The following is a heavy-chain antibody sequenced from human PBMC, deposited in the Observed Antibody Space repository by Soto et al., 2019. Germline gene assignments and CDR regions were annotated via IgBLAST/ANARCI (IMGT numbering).Heavy chain of an antibody. V-gene: IGHV4-39*01. CDR1: DDSITSGAYY. Sequence: SETLSLTCTVSDDSITSGAYYWGLIRQPPGKGLEWIGTIQYRGSTYYNPSLKSRVTMSLDTSKNQYSLRLSSVTAADTAVYYCARHGVGYCSSTSCPPLWPVFGFYMDVCGKGTTVTVSS. CDR2: IQYRGST. J-gene: IGHJ6*03. D-gene: IGHD2-2*01. CDR3: ARHGVGYCSSTSCPPLWPVFGFYMDV.